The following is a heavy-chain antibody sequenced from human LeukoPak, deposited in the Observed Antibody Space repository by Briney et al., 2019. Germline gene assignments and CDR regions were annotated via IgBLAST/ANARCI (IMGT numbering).Heavy chain of an antibody. CDR2: INWNGGST. CDR1: GFTFDDYG. V-gene: IGHV3-20*04. J-gene: IGHJ4*02. CDR3: ARARGSYYYDSSGYPYYFDY. Sequence: GGSLRLSCAASGFTFDDYGMSWVRQPPGKGLEWVSGINWNGGSTGYADSVKGRFTISRDNAKNSLYLQMNSLRAEDTALYYCARARGSYYYDSSGYPYYFDYWGQGTLVTVSS. D-gene: IGHD3-22*01.